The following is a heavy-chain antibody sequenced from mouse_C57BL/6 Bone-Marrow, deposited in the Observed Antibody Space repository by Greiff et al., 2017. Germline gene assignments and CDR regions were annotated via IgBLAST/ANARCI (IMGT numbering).Heavy chain of an antibody. CDR2: IYPGSGNT. J-gene: IGHJ2*01. Sequence: QVQLQQSGAELARPGASVKLSCKASGYTFTSYGISWVKQRTGQGLEWIARIYPGSGNTYYNEKFKGKATLTAEKSSSTAYMQLSSLTSEDSAVYFCARSRRLLDYWGQGTTLTVSS. CDR3: ARSRRLLDY. CDR1: GYTFTSYG. D-gene: IGHD2-4*01. V-gene: IGHV1-81*01.